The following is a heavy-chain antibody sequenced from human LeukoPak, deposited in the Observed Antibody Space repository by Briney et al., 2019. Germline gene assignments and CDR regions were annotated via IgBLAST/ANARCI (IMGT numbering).Heavy chain of an antibody. CDR3: ARALWFGELLESPDY. CDR2: ISSSSSSYI. D-gene: IGHD3-10*01. CDR1: GFTFSSYS. V-gene: IGHV3-21*01. J-gene: IGHJ4*02. Sequence: GGSLRLSCAASGFTFSSYSMNWVRQAPGKGLEWVSSISSSSSSYIYYADSVKGRFTISRDISRNTLYLQMNSLRAEDTAVYYCARALWFGELLESPDYWGQGTLVTVSS.